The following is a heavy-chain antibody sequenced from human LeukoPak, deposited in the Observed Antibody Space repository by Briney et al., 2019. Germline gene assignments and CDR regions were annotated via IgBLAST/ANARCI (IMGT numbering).Heavy chain of an antibody. J-gene: IGHJ4*02. CDR2: IYYSGST. CDR3: ARQQLSQLYYFDY. D-gene: IGHD6-13*01. CDR1: GGSISSYY. V-gene: IGHV4-59*01. Sequence: SETLPLTCTVSGGSISSYYWSWIRQPPGKGLEWIGYIYYSGSTNYNPSLKSRVTISVDTSKNQFSLKLSSVTAADTAVYYCARQQLSQLYYFDYWGQGTLVTVSS.